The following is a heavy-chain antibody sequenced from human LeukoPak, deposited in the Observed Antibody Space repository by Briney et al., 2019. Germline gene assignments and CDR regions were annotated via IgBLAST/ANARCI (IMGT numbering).Heavy chain of an antibody. D-gene: IGHD6-13*01. J-gene: IGHJ4*02. CDR3: ARHWPIAAGESFFDY. Sequence: SETLSLTCNVSGGSISSSSYYWGWIRQPPGKGLEWIGSIYYSGSTYYNPSLKSRVTISVDTSKNQFSLKLSSVTAADTAVYYCARHWPIAAGESFFDYWGQGTLVTVSS. CDR1: GGSISSSSYY. CDR2: IYYSGST. V-gene: IGHV4-39*01.